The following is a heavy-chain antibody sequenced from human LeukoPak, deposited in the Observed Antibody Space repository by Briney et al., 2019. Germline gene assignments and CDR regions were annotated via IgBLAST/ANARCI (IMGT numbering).Heavy chain of an antibody. CDR2: ISWNSGSI. J-gene: IGHJ4*02. V-gene: IGHV3-9*01. CDR3: AKDTD. CDR1: GFTFDDYA. Sequence: GGSLRLSCAASGFTFDDYAMHWVRQAPGKGLEWVSGISWNSGSIGYADSVKGLFTISRDNAKNSLYLQMNSLRAEDTALYYCAKDTDWGQGTLVTVSS.